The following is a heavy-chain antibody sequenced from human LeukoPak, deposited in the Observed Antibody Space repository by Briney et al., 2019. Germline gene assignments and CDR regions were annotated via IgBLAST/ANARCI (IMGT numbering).Heavy chain of an antibody. CDR3: ARTNIVSSSWQYYYYYGMDV. Sequence: ASVKVSCKASGYTFTGYYMHWLRQAPGQGLEWMGWINPNSGGTNYAQKFQGRVTMTRDTSISTAYMELSRLRSDDTAVYYCARTNIVSSSWQYYYYYGMDVWGQGTTVTISS. CDR1: GYTFTGYY. V-gene: IGHV1-2*02. J-gene: IGHJ6*02. D-gene: IGHD6-13*01. CDR2: INPNSGGT.